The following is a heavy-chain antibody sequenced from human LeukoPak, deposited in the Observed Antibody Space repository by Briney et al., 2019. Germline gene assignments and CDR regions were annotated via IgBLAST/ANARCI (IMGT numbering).Heavy chain of an antibody. V-gene: IGHV3-48*04. J-gene: IGHJ4*02. CDR3: ARVRCGGDCYLDY. D-gene: IGHD2-21*02. CDR2: ISSSSSTI. Sequence: GGSLRLSCAASGFTFSSYSMNWVRQAPGKGLEWVSYISSSSSTIYYADSVKGRFTISRDNAKNSLYLQMNSLRAEDTAVYYCARVRCGGDCYLDYWGQGTLVTVSS. CDR1: GFTFSSYS.